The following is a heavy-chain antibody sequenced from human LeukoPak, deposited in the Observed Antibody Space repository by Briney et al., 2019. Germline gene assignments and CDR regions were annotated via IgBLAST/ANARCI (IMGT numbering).Heavy chain of an antibody. CDR2: VYYTGSA. CDR3: ARYASGSYYWFKM. V-gene: IGHV4-39*01. J-gene: IGHJ4*02. D-gene: IGHD3-10*01. CDR1: GVSICSNSKL. Sequence: NTSETLSLTCTVSGVSICSNSKLSAWIRQPPGKGLEWIATVYYTGSAYYNPSLKSRVTISVDTSKSQFSLKLSSVTTADTALYYCARYASGSYYWFKMWGEGSLVTVSS.